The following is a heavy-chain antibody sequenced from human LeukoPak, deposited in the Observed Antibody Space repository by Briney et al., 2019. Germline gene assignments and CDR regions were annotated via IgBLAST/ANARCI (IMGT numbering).Heavy chain of an antibody. D-gene: IGHD5-12*01. Sequence: GGSLRLSCAASGFTFSNYWMSWVRQAPGKGLEWVANIKQDRSEKYYVDSVKGRFTTSRDNSKNTLYLQMNSLRAEDTAVYYCARGMGGYPFDYWGQGTLVTVSS. J-gene: IGHJ4*02. V-gene: IGHV3-7*01. CDR3: ARGMGGYPFDY. CDR1: GFTFSNYW. CDR2: IKQDRSEK.